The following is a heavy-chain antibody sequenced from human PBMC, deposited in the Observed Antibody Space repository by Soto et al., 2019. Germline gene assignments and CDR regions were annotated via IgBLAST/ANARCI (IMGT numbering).Heavy chain of an antibody. CDR2: LNGGGDSA. CDR1: GFSFSTYA. Sequence: EVQLLESGGGLVQPGGSLRLSCAASGFSFSTYAMSWVRQAPGKGLEWVSVLNGGGDSAYYAGSVKGRFTISRDNSKNTLHLQMNSLSADDTAIYYCTQHRGHIWADYSFEYWGQGSLVTVSS. V-gene: IGHV3-23*01. J-gene: IGHJ4*02. D-gene: IGHD2-21*01. CDR3: TQHRGHIWADYSFEY.